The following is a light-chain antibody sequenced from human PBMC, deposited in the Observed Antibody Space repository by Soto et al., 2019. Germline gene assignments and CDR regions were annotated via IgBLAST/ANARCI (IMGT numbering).Light chain of an antibody. CDR2: SNN. V-gene: IGLV1-44*01. Sequence: QSVLTQPPSASGTPGQRVTISCSGSSSNIGRNVVNWYQHLPGTAPKLLIYSNNQRPSGVPGRFSDSKSGTSASLAISGLQSEDEADYYCASWDDSLNAVVFGGGTKVTVL. CDR1: SSNIGRNV. J-gene: IGLJ2*01. CDR3: ASWDDSLNAVV.